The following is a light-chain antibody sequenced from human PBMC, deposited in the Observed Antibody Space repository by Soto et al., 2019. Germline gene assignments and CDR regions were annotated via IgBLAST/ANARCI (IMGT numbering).Light chain of an antibody. J-gene: IGKJ5*01. CDR2: KVS. CDR3: MQGTHWPPIT. CDR1: QSLVYRDGNTY. V-gene: IGKV2-30*01. Sequence: DVVVTQSPLSLPVTLGQAASISFMSSQSLVYRDGNTYLSWFHQRTGQSPRRLIYKVSNRDSGVPDRFSGSGSGTDFTLKISRVEAEDVGVYYCMQGTHWPPITFGQGTRLEIK.